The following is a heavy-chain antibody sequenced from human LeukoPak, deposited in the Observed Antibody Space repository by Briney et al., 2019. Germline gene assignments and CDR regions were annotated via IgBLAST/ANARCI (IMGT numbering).Heavy chain of an antibody. J-gene: IGHJ3*02. CDR3: AREGNYDILTGLDAFDI. Sequence: SETPSLTCAVYGGSFSDYYWSWIRQPPGKGLEWIGEISHSGGTNYYPSLKSRVTISVDRSKNQFSLKLSSVTAADTAVYYCAREGNYDILTGLDAFDIWGQGTMVTVSS. CDR2: ISHSGGT. V-gene: IGHV4-34*01. D-gene: IGHD3-9*01. CDR1: GGSFSDYY.